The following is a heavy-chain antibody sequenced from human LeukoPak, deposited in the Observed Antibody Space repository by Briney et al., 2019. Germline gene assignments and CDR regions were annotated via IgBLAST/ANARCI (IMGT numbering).Heavy chain of an antibody. CDR1: GFTFDDYG. V-gene: IGHV3-20*04. Sequence: GGSLRLSCAASGFTFDDYGMSWVRQAPGKGLEWVSGINWNGGSTGYADSVKGRFTISRDNAKNSLYLQMNSLRAEDTALYYCARDFSYYYDSSGSFDYWRRGTVVTVSS. CDR3: ARDFSYYYDSSGSFDY. CDR2: INWNGGST. J-gene: IGHJ4*02. D-gene: IGHD3-22*01.